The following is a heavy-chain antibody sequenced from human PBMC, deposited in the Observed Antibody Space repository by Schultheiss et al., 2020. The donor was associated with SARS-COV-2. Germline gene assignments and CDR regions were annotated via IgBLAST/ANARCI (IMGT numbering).Heavy chain of an antibody. V-gene: IGHV3-53*01. J-gene: IGHJ4*02. D-gene: IGHD4-17*01. CDR2: IYSGGST. Sequence: GESLKISCAASGFTVSSNYMSWVRQAPGKGLEWVSVIYSGGSTYYADSVKGRFTISRDNSKNTLYLQMNSLRAEDTAVYYCARGRLDHAVTTTNYYFDYWGQGTLVTVSS. CDR1: GFTVSSNY. CDR3: ARGRLDHAVTTTNYYFDY.